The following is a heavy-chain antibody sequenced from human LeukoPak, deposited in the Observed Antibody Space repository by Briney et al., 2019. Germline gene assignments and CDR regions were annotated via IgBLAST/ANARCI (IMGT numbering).Heavy chain of an antibody. CDR2: IYYSGST. D-gene: IGHD5-24*01. V-gene: IGHV4-59*01. Sequence: PSETLSLTCTVSGGSISSYYWGWIRQPPGKGLEWIGYIYYSGSTNYNPSLKSRVTISVDTSKNQFSLKLSSVTAADTAVYYCARYDGYRLPAFDIWGQGTMVTVSS. CDR3: ARYDGYRLPAFDI. CDR1: GGSISSYY. J-gene: IGHJ3*02.